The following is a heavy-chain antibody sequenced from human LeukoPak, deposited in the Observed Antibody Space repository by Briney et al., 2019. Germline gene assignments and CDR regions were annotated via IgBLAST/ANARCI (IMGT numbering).Heavy chain of an antibody. CDR3: ARDYRDAYGYRYFDL. CDR2: TEPGTGS. CDR1: GFTFSTYS. Sequence: GSLRLSCAASGFTFSTYSMNWVRLAPGKGLEWVSSTEPGTGSIADPVQGRFTISRDNAYNSLYLQMNSLRVEDTAVYYCARDYRDAYGYRYFDLWGRGTLVTVSS. D-gene: IGHD3-10*01. V-gene: IGHV3-21*01. J-gene: IGHJ2*01.